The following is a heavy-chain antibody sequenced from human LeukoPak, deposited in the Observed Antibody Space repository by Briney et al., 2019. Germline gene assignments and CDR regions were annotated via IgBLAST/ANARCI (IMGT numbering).Heavy chain of an antibody. CDR2: IFHTGST. V-gene: IGHV4-30-2*01. CDR1: GGSIGSGIYS. J-gene: IGHJ4*02. D-gene: IGHD3-22*01. Sequence: SETLSLTCSVSGGSIGSGIYSWSWIRQPPGKGLEWIGYIFHTGSTSYNPSLKSRFGISVDTSKNQYSLKLSSVAAADTDMYYCVRDGDYYDSGCYGNNWGQGTLVTVSS. CDR3: VRDGDYYDSGCYGNN.